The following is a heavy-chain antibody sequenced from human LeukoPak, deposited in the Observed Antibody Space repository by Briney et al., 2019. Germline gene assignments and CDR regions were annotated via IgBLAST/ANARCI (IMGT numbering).Heavy chain of an antibody. D-gene: IGHD2/OR15-2a*01. CDR3: AKDWPSRGDYFGLFGY. CDR2: VSGSGDTT. Sequence: GGSLRLSCAASGFTFSSYAMTWVRQAPGKGLEWVSAVSGSGDTTYHADSVKGRFTISRDNSKNTLYLQMNSLSAEDTAVYYSAKDWPSRGDYFGLFGYWGRGILVTVSS. CDR1: GFTFSSYA. V-gene: IGHV3-23*01. J-gene: IGHJ4*02.